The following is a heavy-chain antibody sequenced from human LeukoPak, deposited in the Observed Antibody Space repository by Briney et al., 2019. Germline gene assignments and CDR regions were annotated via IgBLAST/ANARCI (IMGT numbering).Heavy chain of an antibody. J-gene: IGHJ6*02. CDR2: ISGSCGST. CDR1: GFTFSSYA. Sequence: PGGSLRLSCAASGFTFSSYAMSWVRQAPGKGLEWVSAISGSCGSTYYADSVKGRFTISRDNSKNTLYLQMNSLRAEDTAVYYCAKDTTGFGEFNYYYYGMDVWGQGTTVTVSS. CDR3: AKDTTGFGEFNYYYYGMDV. V-gene: IGHV3-23*01. D-gene: IGHD3-10*01.